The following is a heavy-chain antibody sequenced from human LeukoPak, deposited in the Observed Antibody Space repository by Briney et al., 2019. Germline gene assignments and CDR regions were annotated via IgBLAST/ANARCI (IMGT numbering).Heavy chain of an antibody. J-gene: IGHJ4*02. D-gene: IGHD1-1*01. CDR2: TYYRSKWYN. CDR3: AREGSEGYLFDY. Sequence: SQTLSLTCAISGDSVSSSSAAWSWIRQSPSRGLEWLGRTYYRSKWYNDYAVSVKSRITINPDISKNQFSLQLNSMTPEDTAVYYCAREGSEGYLFDYWGQGTLVTVSS. CDR1: GDSVSSSSAA. V-gene: IGHV6-1*01.